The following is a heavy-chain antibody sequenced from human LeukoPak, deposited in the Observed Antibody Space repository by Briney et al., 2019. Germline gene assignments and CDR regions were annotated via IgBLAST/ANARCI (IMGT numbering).Heavy chain of an antibody. CDR1: GGSISSGGYS. J-gene: IGHJ3*02. Sequence: SQTLSLTCAVSGGSISSGGYSWSWIRQPPGKGLEWIGYIYHSGSTYYNPSLKSRVTISVDRSKNQFSLKLSSATAADTAVYYCARATSSAFDIWGQGTMVTVSS. CDR3: ARATSSAFDI. D-gene: IGHD3-16*01. CDR2: IYHSGST. V-gene: IGHV4-30-2*01.